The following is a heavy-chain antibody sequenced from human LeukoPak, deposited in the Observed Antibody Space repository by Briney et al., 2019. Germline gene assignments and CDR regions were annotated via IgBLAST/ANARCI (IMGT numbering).Heavy chain of an antibody. CDR1: GFTFSSYA. Sequence: PGGSLRLSCAASGFTFSSYAMNWVRQAPGKSLEWVSSISSGSSYIYYADSVKGRFTISRDNAKDSLYLQMNSLRADDTAVYYCARSSGSFDYWGQGTLVTVSS. J-gene: IGHJ4*02. CDR2: ISSGSSYI. V-gene: IGHV3-21*01. CDR3: ARSSGSFDY. D-gene: IGHD1-26*01.